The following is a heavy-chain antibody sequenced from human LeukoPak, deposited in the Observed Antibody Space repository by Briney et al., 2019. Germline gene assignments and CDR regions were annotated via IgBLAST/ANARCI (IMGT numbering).Heavy chain of an antibody. D-gene: IGHD3-16*01. CDR2: INNSGST. CDR1: GASFSDSY. Sequence: SETLSLTCAVYGASFSDSYWSWIRHSPEKGLEWIGEINNSGSTSYNPSLNSRVIMSVDRSKNQFSLRLTSVTAADTAVYYCARGRYGPRLGNWGQGTLVTVSS. V-gene: IGHV4-34*01. J-gene: IGHJ4*02. CDR3: ARGRYGPRLGN.